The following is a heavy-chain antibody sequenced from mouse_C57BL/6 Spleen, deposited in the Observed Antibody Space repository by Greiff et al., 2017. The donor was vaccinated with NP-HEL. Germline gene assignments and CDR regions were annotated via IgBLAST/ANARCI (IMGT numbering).Heavy chain of an antibody. Sequence: QVQLQQSGAELVKPGASVKISCKASGYAFSSYWMNWVKQRPGKGLEWIGQIYPGDGDTNYNGKFKGKATLTADKSSSTAYMQLSSLTSEDSAVYFCARSGSSYRGYFDYWGQGTTLTVSS. CDR1: GYAFSSYW. V-gene: IGHV1-80*01. D-gene: IGHD1-1*01. CDR3: ARSGSSYRGYFDY. CDR2: IYPGDGDT. J-gene: IGHJ2*01.